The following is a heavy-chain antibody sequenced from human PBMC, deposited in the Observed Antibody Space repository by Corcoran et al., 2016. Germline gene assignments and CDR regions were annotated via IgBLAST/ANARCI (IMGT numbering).Heavy chain of an antibody. D-gene: IGHD1-26*01. J-gene: IGHJ6*02. CDR1: GFSLSTTAMC. CDR2: IDCRDDK. Sequence: QVTLRESGPALVKPTQTLTLTCTFSGFSLSTTAMCVSWIRQSPGEALEWLALIDCRDDKFYSTSLRTRLTISKDTSKNQVVLTMTNMDPVDTATYYCARTPRYGGKYDYGMDAWGQGTTVTVSS. CDR3: ARTPRYGGKYDYGMDA. V-gene: IGHV2-70*01.